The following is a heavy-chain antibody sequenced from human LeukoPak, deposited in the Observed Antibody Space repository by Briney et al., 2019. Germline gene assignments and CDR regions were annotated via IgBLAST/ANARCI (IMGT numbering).Heavy chain of an antibody. CDR1: GFTFSSYE. CDR2: ISSSGSTI. Sequence: GGSLRLSCAASGFTFSSYEMNWARQAPGKGLELVSYISSSGSTIYYADSVKGRFTISRDNAKNSLYVQMHSLRAEDTAVYYCARLGYNSGYDSYFDYWGQGTLVTVSS. J-gene: IGHJ4*02. D-gene: IGHD5-12*01. CDR3: ARLGYNSGYDSYFDY. V-gene: IGHV3-48*03.